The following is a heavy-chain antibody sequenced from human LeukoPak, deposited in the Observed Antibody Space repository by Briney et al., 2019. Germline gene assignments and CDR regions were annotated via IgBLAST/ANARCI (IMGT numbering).Heavy chain of an antibody. D-gene: IGHD6-19*01. V-gene: IGHV4-61*01. J-gene: IGHJ4*01. Sequence: PSETLSLTCTVSGCSVSSGSYYWSWIRQPPGKGLEWIGYIYYSGSTNYNPSLKSRVTISVDTSKNQFSLKLSSVTAADTAVYYCARGFYIAVTGPLDHWGQGTLVTVSS. CDR2: IYYSGST. CDR1: GCSVSSGSYY. CDR3: ARGFYIAVTGPLDH.